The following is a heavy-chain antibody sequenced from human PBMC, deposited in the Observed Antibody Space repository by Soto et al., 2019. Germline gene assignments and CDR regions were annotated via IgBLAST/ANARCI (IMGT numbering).Heavy chain of an antibody. D-gene: IGHD3-10*01. V-gene: IGHV3-15*01. Sequence: GGSLRLSCAASGFTFSTAWMTWVRQAPGRGLEWVARIKTTSDGGTIHYAAPVKGRFTISRDDSKDTLFLQMNSPKIEDTALYYCIRDPYGSTWGQGTLVTVSS. J-gene: IGHJ5*02. CDR3: IRDPYGST. CDR2: IKTTSDGGTI. CDR1: GFTFSTAW.